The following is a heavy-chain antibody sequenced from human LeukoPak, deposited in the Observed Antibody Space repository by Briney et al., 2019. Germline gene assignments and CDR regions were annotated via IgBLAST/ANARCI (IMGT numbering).Heavy chain of an antibody. D-gene: IGHD5-18*01. J-gene: IGHJ4*02. CDR3: TTDPQDTAMVPDRTS. CDR2: IKSKTDGGTT. V-gene: IGHV3-15*01. Sequence: GGSLRLSCAASGFTFGNAWMSWVRQAPGKGLEWVGRIKSKTDGGTTDYAAPVKGRFTISRDDSKNTLYLQMNSLKTEDTAVYYCTTDPQDTAMVPDRTSWGQGTLVTVSS. CDR1: GFTFGNAW.